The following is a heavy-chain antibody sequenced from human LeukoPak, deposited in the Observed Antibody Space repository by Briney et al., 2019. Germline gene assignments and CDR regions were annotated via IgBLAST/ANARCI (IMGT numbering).Heavy chain of an antibody. J-gene: IGHJ6*02. Sequence: ASVKVSCKASGGTFSSYAISWVRQAPGQGLEWMGWISAYNGNTNYAQKLQGRVTMTTDTSTSTAYMELRSLRSDDTAVYYCARDRDIVVVPANYYGMDVWGQGTTVTVSS. CDR2: ISAYNGNT. V-gene: IGHV1-18*01. D-gene: IGHD2-2*01. CDR1: GGTFSSYA. CDR3: ARDRDIVVVPANYYGMDV.